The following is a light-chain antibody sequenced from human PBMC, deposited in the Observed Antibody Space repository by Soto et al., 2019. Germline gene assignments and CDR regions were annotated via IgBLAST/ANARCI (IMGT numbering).Light chain of an antibody. CDR3: QQYSSYWT. CDR2: KAS. J-gene: IGKJ1*01. V-gene: IGKV1-5*03. Sequence: DIQMTQSASTVSASVRDRVTITCRASQSIGSWLAWYQQKPGKAPKLLIYKASSLESGVPSRFSGSGSGTIFTLTISSLQPEDFATYYCQQYSSYWTFGQGTKVDIK. CDR1: QSIGSW.